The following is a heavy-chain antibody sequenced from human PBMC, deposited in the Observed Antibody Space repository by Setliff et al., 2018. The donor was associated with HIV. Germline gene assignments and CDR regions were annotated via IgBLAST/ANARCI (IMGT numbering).Heavy chain of an antibody. Sequence: GGSLRLSCAGSGFSFSSNWIHWVRQTAGKGLLWIAFIQYDGNTKEYAESVRGRFTISRDNSKNTLFLQMNSLTVDDTAVYYCLTDERPGSGWGGSWGQGTLVTVSS. CDR2: IQYDGNTK. CDR1: GFSFSSNW. V-gene: IGHV3-30*02. D-gene: IGHD6-19*01. CDR3: LTDERPGSGWGGS. J-gene: IGHJ5*02.